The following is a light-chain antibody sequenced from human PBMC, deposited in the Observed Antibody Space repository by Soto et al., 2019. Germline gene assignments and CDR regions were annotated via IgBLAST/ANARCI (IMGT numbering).Light chain of an antibody. J-gene: IGKJ5*01. CDR1: QSVSSNF. V-gene: IGKV3D-20*02. Sequence: EIVLTQSPGTLSLSPGERATLSCRASQSVSSNFLAWYQQRPGQAPRLLIYDTSNRATAIPARFSGSGSGTDFTLTISSLEPEDFAVYFCQQRYDWPITFGQGTRLEI. CDR3: QQRYDWPIT. CDR2: DTS.